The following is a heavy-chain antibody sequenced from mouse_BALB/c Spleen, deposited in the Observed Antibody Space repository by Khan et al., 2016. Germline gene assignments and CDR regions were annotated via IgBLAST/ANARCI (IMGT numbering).Heavy chain of an antibody. J-gene: IGHJ4*01. CDR1: EYIFTNYG. V-gene: IGHV9-3*02. Sequence: QIQLVQSGPELKKPGETVKISCKASEYIFTNYGMNWVKQAPGKGLKWMGWINTNTGEPTYAEEFKGRFAFSLEASASTAYLQINNLKNEDSATYFFARTGDYPYYAMDYWGQGTSVTVSS. D-gene: IGHD2-13*01. CDR2: INTNTGEP. CDR3: ARTGDYPYYAMDY.